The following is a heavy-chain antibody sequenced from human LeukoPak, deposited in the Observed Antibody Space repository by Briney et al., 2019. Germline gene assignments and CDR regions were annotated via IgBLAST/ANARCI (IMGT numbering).Heavy chain of an antibody. V-gene: IGHV3-7*01. CDR1: GFTFSSYW. J-gene: IGHJ4*02. D-gene: IGHD5-12*01. CDR3: ARDLGGSGYDLYDF. CDR2: IKQDGSEK. Sequence: PGGSLRLSCAASGFTFSSYWMNWVRQAPGKGLEWVANIKQDGSEKYYVDSVKGRFTISRDNAKNSLYLQMNSLRAEDTAVYYCARDLGGSGYDLYDFWGQGPLVNVSS.